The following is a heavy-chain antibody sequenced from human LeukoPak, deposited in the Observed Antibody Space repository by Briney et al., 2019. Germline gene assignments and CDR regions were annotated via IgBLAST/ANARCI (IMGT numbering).Heavy chain of an antibody. V-gene: IGHV3-23*01. CDR2: ISGSGGST. J-gene: IGHJ4*02. CDR1: GFTFSSYA. D-gene: IGHD3-10*01. CDR3: AKGYYGSGSYYFDY. Sequence: GGSLRLSWAASGFTFSSYAVTWVRQAPGKGLEWVSGISGSGGSTYYADSVKGRFTISRDNSKNTLYLQMNSLRAEDTAVYYCAKGYYGSGSYYFDYWGQGTLVTVSS.